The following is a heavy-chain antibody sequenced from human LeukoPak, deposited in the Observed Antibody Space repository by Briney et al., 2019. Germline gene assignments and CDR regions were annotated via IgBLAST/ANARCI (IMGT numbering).Heavy chain of an antibody. CDR2: IYNSGGT. CDR3: ARGRTVAGPYKWFDP. D-gene: IGHD6-19*01. J-gene: IGHJ5*02. Sequence: SETLSLTCTVSGGSITSSFYWSWIRQSPGKGLEWIGYIYNSGGTKYNPSLKSRLTISVDTSKNQFSLKLSSVTAADTAVYYCARGRTVAGPYKWFDPWGQGTLVTVSS. CDR1: GGSITSSFY. V-gene: IGHV4-59*12.